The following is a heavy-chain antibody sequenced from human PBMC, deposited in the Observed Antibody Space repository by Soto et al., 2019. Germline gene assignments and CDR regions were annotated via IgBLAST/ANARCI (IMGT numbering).Heavy chain of an antibody. D-gene: IGHD2-15*01. CDR2: IYYSGST. V-gene: IGHV4-39*01. J-gene: IGHJ5*02. CDR3: ARRQSSPWFDP. CDR1: GGSISSSSYY. Sequence: SETLSLTCTVSGGSISSSSYYWGWVRQPPGKGLEWIGNIYYSGSTYYNPSLKSRVTISVDTSKNQFSLKLNSLTAADTAVYYCARRQSSPWFDPWGQGTLVTVSS.